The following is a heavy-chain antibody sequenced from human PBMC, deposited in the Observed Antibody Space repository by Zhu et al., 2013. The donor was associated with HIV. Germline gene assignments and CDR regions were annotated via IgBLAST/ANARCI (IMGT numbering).Heavy chain of an antibody. V-gene: IGHV1-18*01. CDR3: ARDLRESVFNFWSGPRGYFDL. CDR1: GYTFNRYG. J-gene: IGHJ2*01. Sequence: QVQLVQSGAEVKKVGVSVKVSCKASGYTFNRYGITWARQAPGQGLEWMGWISAYNGNTNYGQKVQGRVTMTADTSTSTAYMELRSLRSDDTAVYYCARDLRESVFNFWSGPRGYFDLWGRGTLVTVSS. CDR2: ISAYNGNT. D-gene: IGHD3-3*01.